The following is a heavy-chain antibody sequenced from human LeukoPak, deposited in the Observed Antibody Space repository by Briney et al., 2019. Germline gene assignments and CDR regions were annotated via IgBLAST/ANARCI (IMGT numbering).Heavy chain of an antibody. CDR3: TRLYSESTSWALDY. CDR1: GLSFGDYA. J-gene: IGHJ4*02. D-gene: IGHD1-26*01. CDR2: IRSKAYGGTT. V-gene: IGHV3-49*04. Sequence: PGRSLRLSCTTSGLSFGDYAMSWVRQAPGKGLEWVGFIRSKAYGGTTEYAASVKGRFTISRDDSKSIAYLQMNSLKTEGTAVYYCTRLYSESTSWALDYWGQGTLVTVSS.